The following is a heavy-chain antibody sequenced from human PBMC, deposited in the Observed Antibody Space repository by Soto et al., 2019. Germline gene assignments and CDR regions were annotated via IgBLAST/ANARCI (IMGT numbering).Heavy chain of an antibody. CDR2: IIPILGIA. V-gene: IGHV1-69*02. Sequence: QVQLVQSGAEVKKPGSSVKVSCKASGGTFSSYTISWVRQAPGQGLEWMGRIIPILGIANYAQKFQGRVTITANKSXXTXYRXLSSLRSEDTAVYYCARALLTYGSGNLYYYYGMDVWGQGTTVTVSS. CDR1: GGTFSSYT. D-gene: IGHD3-10*01. CDR3: ARALLTYGSGNLYYYYGMDV. J-gene: IGHJ6*02.